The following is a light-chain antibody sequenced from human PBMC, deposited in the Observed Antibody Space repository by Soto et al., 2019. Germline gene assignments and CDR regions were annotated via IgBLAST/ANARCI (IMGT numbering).Light chain of an antibody. V-gene: IGLV2-8*01. CDR2: EVS. CDR3: TSYAGTYSFFYV. J-gene: IGLJ1*01. Sequence: QSALTQPPSASGSPGQSVTISCTGTSSDVGAYNYVSWYQQLPGKAPKLIIYEVSKRPSGVPDRFSGSKSGNTASLTVSGLQAEDEADYYRTSYAGTYSFFYVFGPGSKVTVL. CDR1: SSDVGAYNY.